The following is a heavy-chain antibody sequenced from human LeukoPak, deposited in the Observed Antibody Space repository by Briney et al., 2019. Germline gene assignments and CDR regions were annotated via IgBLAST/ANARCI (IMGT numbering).Heavy chain of an antibody. V-gene: IGHV1-24*01. J-gene: IGHJ3*02. CDR1: GYTLTELS. CDR2: FDPEDGET. Sequence: ASVKVSCKVSGYTLTELSMHWVRQAPGKGLEWMGGFDPEDGETIYAQKFQGRVTMTEDTSTDTAYMELSSLRSEDTAVYYCARAEALRITMIVVVHDAFDIWGQGTMVTVSS. D-gene: IGHD3-22*01. CDR3: ARAEALRITMIVVVHDAFDI.